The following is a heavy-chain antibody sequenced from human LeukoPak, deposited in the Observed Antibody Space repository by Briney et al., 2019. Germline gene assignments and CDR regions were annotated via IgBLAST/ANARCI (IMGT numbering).Heavy chain of an antibody. D-gene: IGHD2-15*01. CDR2: ISPGGYTM. Sequence: GGSLRLSCAASGFSFSDHHMNWIRQAPGKGPEWVAYISPGGYTMHFADSVRGRFTISRDNSKDILYLQMSSLRADDAAVYYCAKDRGYWGQGTLVTVSS. V-gene: IGHV3-11*01. CDR1: GFSFSDHH. J-gene: IGHJ4*02. CDR3: AKDRGY.